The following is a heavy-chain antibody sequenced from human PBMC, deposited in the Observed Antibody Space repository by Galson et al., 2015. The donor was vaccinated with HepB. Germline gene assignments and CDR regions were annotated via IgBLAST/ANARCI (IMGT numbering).Heavy chain of an antibody. D-gene: IGHD6-13*01. Sequence: SLRLSCAASGFTFGSYAMSWVRQAPGKGLDWVSSISGSGANTCYADSVKGRFTISRDTSKNSLFLQMNSLRAGDTAVYYCAQVGPGGISADANDYSRYWYFALWGRGTLVTVTS. V-gene: IGHV3-23*01. J-gene: IGHJ2*01. CDR1: GFTFGSYA. CDR3: AQVGPGGISADANDYSRYWYFAL. CDR2: ISGSGANT.